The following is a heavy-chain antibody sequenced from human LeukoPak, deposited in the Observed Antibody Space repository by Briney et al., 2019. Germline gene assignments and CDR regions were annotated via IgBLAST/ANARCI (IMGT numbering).Heavy chain of an antibody. CDR3: ARVYYDSIGYGGFDY. Sequence: GGSLRLSCAASGFTFDDYGMSWVRQAPGKGLEWVSGINWNGGRTGYADSVKGRFTISRDNAKNSLYLQMNSLRAEDTALYYCARVYYDSIGYGGFDYWGQGTLVTVSS. D-gene: IGHD3-22*01. CDR2: INWNGGRT. J-gene: IGHJ4*02. V-gene: IGHV3-20*04. CDR1: GFTFDDYG.